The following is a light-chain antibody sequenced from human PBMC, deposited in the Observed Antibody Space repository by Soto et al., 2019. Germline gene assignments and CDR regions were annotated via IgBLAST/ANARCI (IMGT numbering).Light chain of an antibody. CDR3: SSYTSSSTVV. CDR2: DVS. CDR1: SSDVGGYNY. Sequence: QSVLTQPASVSGSPGQSITISCTGTSSDVGGYNYVSWYQQHPGKAPKLMIYDVSNRPSGVSNRFSGSKSGNTASLTISGLHAEDEADYYSSSYTSSSTVVFGGGTKLTVL. J-gene: IGLJ2*01. V-gene: IGLV2-14*01.